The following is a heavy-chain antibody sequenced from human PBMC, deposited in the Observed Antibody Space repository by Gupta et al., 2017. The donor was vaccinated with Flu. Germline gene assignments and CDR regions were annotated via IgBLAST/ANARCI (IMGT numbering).Heavy chain of an antibody. CDR3: VRDSVYYYDSSDYLDY. CDR1: YG. Sequence: YGMHWVRQAPGKGLEWLAVIWYDGSEKYHAESVKGRFTISRDNSRDTLYLQMDNLRAEDTAVYYCVRDSVYYYDSSDYLDYWGQGTLVTVSS. V-gene: IGHV3-33*01. CDR2: IWYDGSEK. J-gene: IGHJ4*02. D-gene: IGHD3-22*01.